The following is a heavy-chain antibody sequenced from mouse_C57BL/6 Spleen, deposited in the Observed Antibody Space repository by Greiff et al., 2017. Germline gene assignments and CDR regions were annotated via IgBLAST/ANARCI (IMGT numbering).Heavy chain of an antibody. Sequence: QVQLKESGAELVRPGTSVKVSCKASGYAFTNYLIEWVKQRPGQGLEWIGVINPGSGGTNYNEKFKGKATLTADKSSSTAYMQLSSLTSEDSAVYFCARRRFPYYAMDYWGQGTSVTVSS. CDR2: INPGSGGT. CDR1: GYAFTNYL. CDR3: ARRRFPYYAMDY. V-gene: IGHV1-54*01. J-gene: IGHJ4*01.